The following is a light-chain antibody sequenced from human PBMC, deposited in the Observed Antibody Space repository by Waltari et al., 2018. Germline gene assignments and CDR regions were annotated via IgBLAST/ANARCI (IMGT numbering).Light chain of an antibody. CDR3: QQRSNWPIN. Sequence: EIVLTQSPATLSLSPGERATLSFRTSQRVSSYLAWYQQKPGQAPRLPIYDASNRATGIPARFSGSGSGTDFTLTISSLEPEDFAVYYCQQRSNWPINFGQGTRLQIK. V-gene: IGKV3-11*01. CDR1: QRVSSY. CDR2: DAS. J-gene: IGKJ5*01.